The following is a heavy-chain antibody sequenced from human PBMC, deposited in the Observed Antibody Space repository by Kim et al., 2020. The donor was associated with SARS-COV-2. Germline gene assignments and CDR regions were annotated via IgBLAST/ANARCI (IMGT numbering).Heavy chain of an antibody. D-gene: IGHD1-7*01. Sequence: GGRTYYPDTVKSRFTISRDNPKNTLYLQMSSLRAEDTAVYYCVKNWNSDHWGQGTLVTVSS. CDR2: GGRT. CDR3: VKNWNSDH. V-gene: IGHV3-64D*06. J-gene: IGHJ5*02.